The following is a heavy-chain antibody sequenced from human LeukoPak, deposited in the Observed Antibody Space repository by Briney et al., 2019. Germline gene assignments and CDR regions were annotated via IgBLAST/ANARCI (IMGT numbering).Heavy chain of an antibody. V-gene: IGHV4-59*12. CDR2: IYYSGST. CDR3: AGDYYDSSGQNFDY. Sequence: PSETLSLTCTVSGGSISSYYWSWIRQPPGKGLEWIGYIYYSGSTNYNPSLKSRVTISVDTSKNQFSLKLSSVTAADTAVYYCAGDYYDSSGQNFDYWGQGTLVTVSS. CDR1: GGSISSYY. D-gene: IGHD3-22*01. J-gene: IGHJ4*02.